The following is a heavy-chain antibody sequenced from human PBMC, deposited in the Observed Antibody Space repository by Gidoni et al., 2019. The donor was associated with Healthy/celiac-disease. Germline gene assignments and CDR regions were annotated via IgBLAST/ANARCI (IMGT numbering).Heavy chain of an antibody. Sequence: STYYNPSLKSRVTISVDTSKNQFSLKLSSVTAADTAVYYCARSNDSSGYYHIDYWGQGTLVTVSS. J-gene: IGHJ4*02. V-gene: IGHV4-31*02. CDR3: ARSNDSSGYYHIDY. CDR2: ST. D-gene: IGHD3-22*01.